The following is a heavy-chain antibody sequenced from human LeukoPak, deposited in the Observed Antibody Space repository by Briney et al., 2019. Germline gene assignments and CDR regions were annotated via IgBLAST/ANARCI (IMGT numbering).Heavy chain of an antibody. V-gene: IGHV4-59*01. Sequence: SETLSLTCTVSGDFISRYYWSWIRQSPGKGLEWIGYVYDRGGTNYNPSLKSRAIISADTSKDQFSLKVTSVTAADTAVYYCARASDSGDWHLGYWGQGTLVTVSS. CDR3: ARASDSGDWHLGY. J-gene: IGHJ4*02. CDR2: VYDRGGT. CDR1: GDFISRYY. D-gene: IGHD2-21*02.